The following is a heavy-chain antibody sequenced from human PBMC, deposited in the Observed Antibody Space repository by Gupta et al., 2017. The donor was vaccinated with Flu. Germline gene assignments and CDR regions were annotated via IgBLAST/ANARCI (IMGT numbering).Heavy chain of an antibody. CDR3: ASNLGRGSYFTY. J-gene: IGHJ4*02. CDR1: GDSISSGNW. CDR2: IYHSGST. V-gene: IGHV4-4*02. Sequence: QVQLQESGPGLVKPSGTLSLTCAVSGDSISSGNWWGWVRQPPGKGLEWIGEIYHSGSTNYNPSLKSRVTISVDKSKNQFSLKLSSVTAADTAVYYCASNLGRGSYFTYWGQGTLVTVSS. D-gene: IGHD1-26*01.